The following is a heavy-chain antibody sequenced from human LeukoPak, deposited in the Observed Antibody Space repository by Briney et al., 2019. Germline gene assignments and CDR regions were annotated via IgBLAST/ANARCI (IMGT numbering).Heavy chain of an antibody. V-gene: IGHV1-69*05. CDR2: IIPIFGTA. Sequence: SVKVSCKASGGTFSSYAISWVRQAPGQGLEWMGGIIPIFGTANYAQKFQGRVTITTDESTSTAYMELSSLRSEDTAVYYCARSPDYGGNRPFDYWGQGTLVTVST. CDR3: ARSPDYGGNRPFDY. D-gene: IGHD4-23*01. J-gene: IGHJ4*02. CDR1: GGTFSSYA.